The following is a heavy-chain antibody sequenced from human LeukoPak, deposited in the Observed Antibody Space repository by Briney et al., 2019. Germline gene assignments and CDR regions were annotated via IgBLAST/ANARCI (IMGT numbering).Heavy chain of an antibody. V-gene: IGHV3-48*03. CDR1: GFTFSSYE. CDR2: ISSSGSTI. D-gene: IGHD4-17*01. Sequence: GGSLRLSCAASGFTFSSYEMNWVRQAPGKGLEWVSYISSSGSTIYYADSVKGRFTISRDNSKNTLYLQMNSLRAEDTAVYYCATLRYGDYYFDYWGQGTLVTVSS. J-gene: IGHJ4*02. CDR3: ATLRYGDYYFDY.